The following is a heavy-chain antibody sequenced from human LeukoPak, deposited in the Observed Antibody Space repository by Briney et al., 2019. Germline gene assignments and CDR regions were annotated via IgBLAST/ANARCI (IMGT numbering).Heavy chain of an antibody. Sequence: SVKVSCKASGGTFSSYAISWVRQAPGQGLEWMGGIIPIFGTANYAQKFQGRVTITADESTSTAYMELSSLRSEDTAVYYCARARGIAVAGPWDYFDYWGQGALVTVSS. CDR1: GGTFSSYA. V-gene: IGHV1-69*13. CDR2: IIPIFGTA. J-gene: IGHJ4*02. CDR3: ARARGIAVAGPWDYFDY. D-gene: IGHD6-19*01.